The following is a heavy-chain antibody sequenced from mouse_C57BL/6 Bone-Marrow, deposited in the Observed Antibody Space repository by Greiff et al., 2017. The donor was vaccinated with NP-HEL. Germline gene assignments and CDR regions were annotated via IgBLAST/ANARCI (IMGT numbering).Heavy chain of an antibody. V-gene: IGHV1-80*01. CDR1: GYAFSSYW. D-gene: IGHD1-1*01. Sequence: QVQLQQSGAELVKPGASVKISCKASGYAFSSYWMNWVKQRPGKGLEWIGQIYPGDGDTNYNGKFKGKATLTADKSSSTAYMQLSGLTSEDSAVYVCARGGYYYGSSPHWYFDVWGTGTTVTVSS. CDR3: ARGGYYYGSSPHWYFDV. J-gene: IGHJ1*03. CDR2: IYPGDGDT.